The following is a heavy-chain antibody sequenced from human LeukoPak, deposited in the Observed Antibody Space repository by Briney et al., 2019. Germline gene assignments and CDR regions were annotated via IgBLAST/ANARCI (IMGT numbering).Heavy chain of an antibody. V-gene: IGHV3-33*01. J-gene: IGHJ4*02. CDR2: IWYDGSNK. CDR3: ARDASFDSSGYFQDY. D-gene: IGHD3-22*01. Sequence: GGSLRLSCAASGFTFSTCGMHWVRQAPGKGLEWVAVIWYDGSNKYYADTVKGRFTISRDNSKNTLFLQMNSLRAEDTAVYYCARDASFDSSGYFQDYWGQGTLVTVSS. CDR1: GFTFSTCG.